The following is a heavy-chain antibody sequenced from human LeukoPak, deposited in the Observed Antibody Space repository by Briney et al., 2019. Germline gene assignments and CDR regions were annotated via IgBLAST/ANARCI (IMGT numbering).Heavy chain of an antibody. CDR3: ARRAGAYSHPYDY. CDR2: IYSSVT. CDR1: GFTFSSYW. J-gene: IGHJ4*02. Sequence: GGSLRLSCAASGFTFSSYWMSWVRQAPGKGLEWVSFIYSSVTHYSDSVKGRFTISRDNSRNTLFLQMNSLRAEDTAVYYCARRAGAYSHPYDYWGQGTLVTVSS. D-gene: IGHD4/OR15-4a*01. V-gene: IGHV3-53*01.